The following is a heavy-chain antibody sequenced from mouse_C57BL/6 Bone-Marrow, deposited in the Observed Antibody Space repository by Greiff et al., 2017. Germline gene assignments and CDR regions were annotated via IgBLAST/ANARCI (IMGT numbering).Heavy chain of an antibody. CDR2: IDPENGDT. V-gene: IGHV14-4*01. CDR3: TTRTAQATWGYAMDY. CDR1: GFNIKDDY. Sequence: EVKLMESGAELVRPGASVKLSCTASGFNIKDDYMHWVKQRPEQGLEWIGWIDPENGDTEYASKFQGKATITADTSSNTAYLQLSSLTSEDTAVYYCTTRTAQATWGYAMDYWGQGTSVTVSS. J-gene: IGHJ4*01. D-gene: IGHD3-2*02.